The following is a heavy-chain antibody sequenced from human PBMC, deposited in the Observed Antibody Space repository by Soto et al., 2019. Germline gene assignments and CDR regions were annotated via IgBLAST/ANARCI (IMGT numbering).Heavy chain of an antibody. CDR1: GFTFSSYS. Sequence: PGGSLRLSCAASGFTFSSYSMNWVRQAPGKGLEWASYITPSSDTIYYADSVKGRFTISRDNGKNSLYLQMNSLRDEDTAVYYCARDIGSGWYYFDYWGQGNMVTVSS. CDR2: ITPSSDTI. V-gene: IGHV3-48*02. CDR3: ARDIGSGWYYFDY. J-gene: IGHJ4*02. D-gene: IGHD6-19*01.